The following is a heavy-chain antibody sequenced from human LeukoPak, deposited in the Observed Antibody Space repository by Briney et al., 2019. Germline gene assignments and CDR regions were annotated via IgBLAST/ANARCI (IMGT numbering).Heavy chain of an antibody. D-gene: IGHD2-2*01. CDR1: GGSISSSSYY. Sequence: SETLSLTCTVSGGSISSSSYYWGWIRQPPGKGLEWIGSIYYSGSTYYNPSLKRRVTISVDTSKNQFSLKLSSVTAADTAVYYCARWPVVVVPDSDAFDIWGQGTMVTVSS. V-gene: IGHV4-39*01. J-gene: IGHJ3*02. CDR2: IYYSGST. CDR3: ARWPVVVVPDSDAFDI.